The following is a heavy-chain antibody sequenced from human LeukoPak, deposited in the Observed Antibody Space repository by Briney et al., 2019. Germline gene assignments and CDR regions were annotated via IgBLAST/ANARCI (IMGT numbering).Heavy chain of an antibody. CDR2: INSDESNT. Sequence: PGGSLRLSCAASGFTFSHYLMHWVRQAPGKGLVWVSRINSDESNTNSYADSVKGRFTISRDNAKNSLYLQMNSLRAEDTAVYYCAREGGVNYYDLDYFDYWGQGTLITVSS. J-gene: IGHJ4*02. D-gene: IGHD3-22*01. V-gene: IGHV3-74*01. CDR1: GFTFSHYL. CDR3: AREGGVNYYDLDYFDY.